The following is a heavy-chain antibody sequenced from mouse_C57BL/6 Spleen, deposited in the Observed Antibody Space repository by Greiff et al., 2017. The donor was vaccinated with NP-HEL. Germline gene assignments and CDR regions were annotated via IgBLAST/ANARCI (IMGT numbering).Heavy chain of an antibody. Sequence: QVQLQQSGAELVRPGASVTLSCKASGYTFTDYEMHWVKQTPVHGLEWIGAIDPETGGTAYNQKFKGKAILTADKSSRTAYMELRSLTSEDSAVYYCTRYESPYWGQGTTLTVSS. V-gene: IGHV1-15*01. D-gene: IGHD2-12*01. J-gene: IGHJ2*01. CDR2: IDPETGGT. CDR1: GYTFTDYE. CDR3: TRYESPY.